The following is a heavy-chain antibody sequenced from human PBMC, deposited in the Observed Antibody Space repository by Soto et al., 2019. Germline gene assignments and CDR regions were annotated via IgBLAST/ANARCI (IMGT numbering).Heavy chain of an antibody. J-gene: IGHJ4*02. V-gene: IGHV6-1*01. CDR3: ARDWSPWDGLGSLGLDY. Sequence: QVQLRQSGPGLVKPSQTLSLTCAISGDSVSSIGAAWHWIRQSPSRGLEWLGRTYYRAKWYNNYAVSVKSRITITADTAQNQLSLQLNSVTPEDTALYFCARDWSPWDGLGSLGLDYWGQGALVTVSS. CDR2: TYYRAKWYN. D-gene: IGHD3-10*01. CDR1: GDSVSSIGAA.